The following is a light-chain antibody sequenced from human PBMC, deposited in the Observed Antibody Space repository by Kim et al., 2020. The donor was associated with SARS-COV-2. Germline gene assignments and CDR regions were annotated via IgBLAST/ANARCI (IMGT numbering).Light chain of an antibody. V-gene: IGKV1-39*01. J-gene: IGKJ4*01. CDR1: QSISSY. CDR2: AAS. Sequence: ASAGDRVTSTCRASQSISSYLNWYQQKPGKAPKLLIYAASSLQSGVPSRFSGSGSGTDFTLTISSLQPEDFATYYCQQSYSTPLTFGGGTKVDIK. CDR3: QQSYSTPLT.